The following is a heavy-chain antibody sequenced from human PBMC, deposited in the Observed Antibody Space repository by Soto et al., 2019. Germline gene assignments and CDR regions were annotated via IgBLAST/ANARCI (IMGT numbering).Heavy chain of an antibody. D-gene: IGHD2-15*01. V-gene: IGHV4-31*03. CDR2: IYYSGST. CDR1: GGSISSGGYY. Sequence: PSETLSLTCTVSGGSISSGGYYWSWIRQHPGKGLEWIGYIYYSGSTYYNPSLKSRVTISVDTSKNQFSLKLSSVTAADTAVHYCARERVVVAATRHHYFDYWGQGTLVTVSS. J-gene: IGHJ4*02. CDR3: ARERVVVAATRHHYFDY.